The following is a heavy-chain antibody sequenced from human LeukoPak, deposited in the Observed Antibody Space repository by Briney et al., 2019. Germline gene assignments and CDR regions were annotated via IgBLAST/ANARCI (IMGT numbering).Heavy chain of an antibody. Sequence: ASVKVSCKASGYTFTGYYMHWVRQAPGQGLEWMGWINPNSGGTNYAQKFQGRVTMTRDTSISTAYMELSRLRSDDTAVYYCARDYSSSSTPVGYWGQGTLVTVSS. J-gene: IGHJ4*02. CDR1: GYTFTGYY. CDR2: INPNSGGT. CDR3: ARDYSSSSTPVGY. D-gene: IGHD6-13*01. V-gene: IGHV1-2*02.